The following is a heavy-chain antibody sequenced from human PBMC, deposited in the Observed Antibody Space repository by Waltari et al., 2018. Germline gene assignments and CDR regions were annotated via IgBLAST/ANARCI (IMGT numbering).Heavy chain of an antibody. CDR2: INNDGSEK. D-gene: IGHD3-9*01. J-gene: IGHJ4*02. V-gene: IGHV3-7*01. CDR1: GFPFSSYG. CDR3: ANFEDPASD. Sequence: DVQFVESGGDVFKPGGSLRRSCVVSGFPFSSYGMSWVRQAPGKGLECVATINNDGSEKYYVDSVKVRFAISRDNADNSMFLQMSSLRVDDTAVYYCANFEDPASDWGQGTLVTVSS.